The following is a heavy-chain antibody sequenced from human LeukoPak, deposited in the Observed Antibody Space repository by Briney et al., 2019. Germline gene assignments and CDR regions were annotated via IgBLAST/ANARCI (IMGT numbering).Heavy chain of an antibody. J-gene: IGHJ4*03. V-gene: IGHV3-21*01. CDR2: ISRTSSDI. Sequence: PGGSLRLSCAASGFSFSRYSMNWVRQAPGKGLEWVSSISRTSSDIYHADSVKGRFTISRDNAKNSLYLQMNSLRGEDTAVYYCARVGDCGSTSCYDSWGQGTLATVSS. CDR1: GFSFSRYS. D-gene: IGHD2-2*01. CDR3: ARVGDCGSTSCYDS.